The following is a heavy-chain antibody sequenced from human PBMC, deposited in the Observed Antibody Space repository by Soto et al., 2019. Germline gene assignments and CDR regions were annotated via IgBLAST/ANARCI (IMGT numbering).Heavy chain of an antibody. D-gene: IGHD3-16*01. CDR3: AMLGGGVQHAFDG. CDR1: GGSFSGHY. CDR2: INHSGSI. Sequence: QVRLQQWGAGLLKPSETLSLTCAVYGGSFSGHYWTWIRQTPGKGLEWIGEINHSGSINYNPSLNSRVTISVDTSKNQFSLKLTSVTAADTAVYYCAMLGGGVQHAFDGLGQGTKVTVSS. V-gene: IGHV4-34*01. J-gene: IGHJ3*01.